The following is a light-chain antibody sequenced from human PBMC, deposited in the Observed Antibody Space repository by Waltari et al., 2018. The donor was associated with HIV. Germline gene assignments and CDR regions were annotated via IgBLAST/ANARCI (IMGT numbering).Light chain of an antibody. CDR2: SNN. V-gene: IGLV1-44*01. Sequence: QSGLTQPPSASGTPGLRVTISCSGSSSHIGSNKVNCYQQLPGTAPKLLIYSNNQRPSGVPARFSGSKSGTSASLAISGLQSEDEADYYCAVWDDSLNGWVFGGGTNLAVL. J-gene: IGLJ3*02. CDR1: SSHIGSNK. CDR3: AVWDDSLNGWV.